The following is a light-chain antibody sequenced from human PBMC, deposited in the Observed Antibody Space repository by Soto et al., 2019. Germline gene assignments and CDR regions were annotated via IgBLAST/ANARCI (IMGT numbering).Light chain of an antibody. CDR1: QSISSW. J-gene: IGKJ1*01. CDR2: EAS. Sequence: DIQMTQSPSTLSASVIDIVAVTVRASQSISSWLAWYQQKPGKAPKVLIYEASSLESGVPSRFSGSGSGTEFTLTISSLQPDDFATYYCQQYSSYSRTFGQGTKV. CDR3: QQYSSYSRT. V-gene: IGKV1-5*03.